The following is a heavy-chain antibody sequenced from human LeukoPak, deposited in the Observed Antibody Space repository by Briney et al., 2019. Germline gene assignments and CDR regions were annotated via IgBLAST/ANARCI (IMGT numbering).Heavy chain of an antibody. CDR1: GFTFSSYD. CDR3: ARDLITMVRGVITSLGY. V-gene: IGHV3-13*01. D-gene: IGHD3-10*01. Sequence: GGSLRLSCAASGFTFSSYDMRWVRQATGKGLEWVSAIGTAGDTYYPGSVKGRFTISRDNAKNSLYLQMNSLRAEDTAVYYCARDLITMVRGVITSLGYWGQGTLVTVSS. CDR2: IGTAGDT. J-gene: IGHJ4*02.